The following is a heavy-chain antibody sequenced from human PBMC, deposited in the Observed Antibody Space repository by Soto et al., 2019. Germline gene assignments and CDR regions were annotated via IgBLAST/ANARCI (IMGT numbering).Heavy chain of an antibody. CDR1: RYTFRSYA. V-gene: IGHV1-3*01. J-gene: IGHJ4*02. CDR3: ARDTGDGTFDF. Sequence: ASVQVSFKASRYTFRSYAMHWVRQAPGQRLEWMGWINAGYGNTKSSQKFQDRVTISRDTSASTAYMELTSLRSEDTAVYYCARDTGDGTFDFWGQGTLVTVSS. CDR2: INAGYGNT. D-gene: IGHD7-27*01.